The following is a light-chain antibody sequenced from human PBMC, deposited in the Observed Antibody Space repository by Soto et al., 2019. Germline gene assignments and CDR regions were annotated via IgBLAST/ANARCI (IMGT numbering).Light chain of an antibody. CDR3: QSHDTKLDSVV. V-gene: IGLV1-40*01. CDR1: GSNVGASYD. Sequence: QSVLTQPPSVSGAPGQTITMSCTGSGSNVGASYDVHWYQVLPGAGPRLLIYGNTNRPSGVPDRFSASKSGTSASLAITGLQAEDEADYYCQSHDTKLDSVVFGGGTKLTVL. J-gene: IGLJ2*01. CDR2: GNT.